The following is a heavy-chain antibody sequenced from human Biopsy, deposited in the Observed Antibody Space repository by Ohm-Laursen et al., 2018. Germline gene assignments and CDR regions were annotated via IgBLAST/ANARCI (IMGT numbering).Heavy chain of an antibody. CDR1: GDTFSRSA. CDR3: ARGGSGSGHYGMDV. J-gene: IGHJ6*02. CDR2: IIPIVGIT. V-gene: IGHV1-69*04. D-gene: IGHD3-10*01. Sequence: EASVKVSCKASGDTFSRSAFFWVRQAPGQGLVYLGKIIPIVGITNHAQTFQGRITLTADKSTFMVYMELSRLRSDDTAIYYCARGGSGSGHYGMDVWGQGATVSVSS.